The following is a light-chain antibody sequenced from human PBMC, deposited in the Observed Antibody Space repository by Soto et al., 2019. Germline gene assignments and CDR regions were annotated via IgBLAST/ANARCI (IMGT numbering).Light chain of an antibody. CDR1: QSISSW. Sequence: DIQMTQSPSTLSASVGDRVTITCRASQSISSWLAWYQQKPGKAPKLLIYKASSLESGVPSRFSGSGSGTEFTLTISSLQPDDFATYYCKQYNSPLTFXGGTKVDIK. J-gene: IGKJ4*01. CDR2: KAS. V-gene: IGKV1-5*03. CDR3: KQYNSPLT.